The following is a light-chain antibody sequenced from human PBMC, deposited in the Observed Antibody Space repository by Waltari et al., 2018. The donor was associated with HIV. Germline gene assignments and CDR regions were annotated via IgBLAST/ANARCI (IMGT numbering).Light chain of an antibody. CDR1: RSHILSSS. CDR2: SSN. Sequence: QPVLTLPPPLPGTPGWIATSSRSGCRSHILSSSPHWYQQLPGTAPKLLIYSSNQRPSGVPDRFSASKSGTSASLAISGLRSEDEADYYCAVWDDSLSGRVFGGGTKVTVL. J-gene: IGLJ3*02. CDR3: AVWDDSLSGRV. V-gene: IGLV1-47*01.